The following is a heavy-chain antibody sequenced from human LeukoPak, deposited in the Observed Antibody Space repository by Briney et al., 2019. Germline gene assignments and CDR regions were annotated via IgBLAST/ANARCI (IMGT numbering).Heavy chain of an antibody. CDR1: GYTFTSYY. CDR3: ARSQGGNTLWFDP. D-gene: IGHD4-23*01. J-gene: IGHJ5*02. CDR2: INTSGGST. V-gene: IGHV1-46*01. Sequence: ASVKVSCKASGYTFTSYYMHWVRQAPVQGHEWMGIINTSGGSTTYAQKFQGRVSMTRDTSTSTVYLEVSSLRSEDTAVYYCARSQGGNTLWFDPWGQGTLVTVSS.